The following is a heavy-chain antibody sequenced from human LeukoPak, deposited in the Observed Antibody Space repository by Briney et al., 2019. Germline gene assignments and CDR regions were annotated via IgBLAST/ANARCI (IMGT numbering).Heavy chain of an antibody. J-gene: IGHJ5*02. V-gene: IGHV1-18*01. D-gene: IGHD5-24*01. Sequence: GAPVKVSCKASGYTFTSYGISWVRQAPGQGLEWMGWISAYNGNTNYAQKLQGRVTMTTDTSTSTAYMELRSLRSDDTAVYYCARDNSVRDEAWWFNPWGQGTLVTVSS. CDR3: ARDNSVRDEAWWFNP. CDR2: ISAYNGNT. CDR1: GYTFTSYG.